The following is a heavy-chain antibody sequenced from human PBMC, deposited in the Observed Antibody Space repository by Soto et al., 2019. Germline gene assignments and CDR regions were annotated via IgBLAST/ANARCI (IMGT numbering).Heavy chain of an antibody. CDR1: GYTFTDYY. D-gene: IGHD3-22*01. J-gene: IGHJ4*02. Sequence: ASVKVSCKASGYTFTDYYIHWVRQSPGQGLEWMGIINPISGSTSYSQKFQGRVPMTRDTGTRTGYMALRRLTSEDTALYYSERMGGRYESTGSDYWGQGTLVTVSS. CDR3: ERMGGRYESTGSDY. CDR2: INPISGST. V-gene: IGHV1-46*01.